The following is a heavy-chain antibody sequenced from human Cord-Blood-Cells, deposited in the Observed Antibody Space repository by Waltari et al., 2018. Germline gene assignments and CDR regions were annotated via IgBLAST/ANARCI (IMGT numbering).Heavy chain of an antibody. V-gene: IGHV1-3*01. CDR3: ARDLGYYGSGSPDPPPTPPDY. J-gene: IGHJ4*02. CDR2: INAGNGNT. D-gene: IGHD3-10*01. Sequence: QVQLVQSGAEVKKPGASVKVSCTASGYTFTSYAMHWVRQAPGQRLEWMGWINAGNGNTKYSQKFQGRVTITRDTSASTAYMELSSLRSEDTAVYYCARDLGYYGSGSPDPPPTPPDYWGQGTLVTVSS. CDR1: GYTFTSYA.